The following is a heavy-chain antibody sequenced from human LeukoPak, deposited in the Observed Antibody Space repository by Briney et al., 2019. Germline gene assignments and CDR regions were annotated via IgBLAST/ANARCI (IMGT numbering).Heavy chain of an antibody. V-gene: IGHV3-53*01. J-gene: IGHJ4*02. Sequence: GGSLRLSCAASGFTVSSNYMSWVRQAPGKGLEWVSVIYSGGSTYYADSVKGRFTISRDNSKNTLYLQMNSLRAEDTAVYYCASASSSWPFDYWGQGTLVTVSS. CDR1: GFTVSSNY. CDR2: IYSGGST. D-gene: IGHD6-13*01. CDR3: ASASSSWPFDY.